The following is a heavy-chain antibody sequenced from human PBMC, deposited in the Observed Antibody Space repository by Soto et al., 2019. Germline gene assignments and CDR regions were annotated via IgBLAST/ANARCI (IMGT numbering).Heavy chain of an antibody. CDR3: ARSCSSTSCYHY. Sequence: EVQLVESEGGLVKPGGSLRLSCAASGFTFSSYSMNWVRQAPGKGLEWVSSISSSSSYIYYADSVKGRFTISRDNAKNSLYLQMNSLRAEDTAVYYCARSCSSTSCYHYWGQGTLVTVSS. CDR2: ISSSSSYI. V-gene: IGHV3-21*01. CDR1: GFTFSSYS. J-gene: IGHJ4*02. D-gene: IGHD2-2*01.